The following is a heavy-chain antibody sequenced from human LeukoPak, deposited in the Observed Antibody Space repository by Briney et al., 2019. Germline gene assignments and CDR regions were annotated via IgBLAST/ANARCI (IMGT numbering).Heavy chain of an antibody. CDR1: GGSITSYY. J-gene: IGHJ4*02. V-gene: IGHV4-59*01. CDR2: MYYSGTT. Sequence: KPSETLSLTCTVSGGSITSYYRSWIRQSPGEGLEWIGFMYYSGTTNYNPSLKSRVTISLGMSKNQFSLKLSSVTAADTAVYYCARLPMAVTPHVDYWGQGTLVTVSS. D-gene: IGHD2-21*02. CDR3: ARLPMAVTPHVDY.